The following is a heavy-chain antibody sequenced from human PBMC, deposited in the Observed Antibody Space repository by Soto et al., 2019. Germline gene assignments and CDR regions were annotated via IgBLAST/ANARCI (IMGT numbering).Heavy chain of an antibody. CDR2: INHSGST. CDR3: ARDKITGLFDY. Sequence: SETLSLTCAVYGGSFSGYYWSWIRQPPGKGLEWIGEINHSGSTNYNPSLKSRVTISVDTSKNQFSLKLSSVTAADTAVYDCARDKITGLFDYWGQGTRVTVSS. CDR1: GGSFSGYY. J-gene: IGHJ4*02. V-gene: IGHV4-34*01. D-gene: IGHD2-8*02.